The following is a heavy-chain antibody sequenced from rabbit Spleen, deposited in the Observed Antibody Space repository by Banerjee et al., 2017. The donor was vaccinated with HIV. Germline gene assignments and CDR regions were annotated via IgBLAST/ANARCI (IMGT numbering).Heavy chain of an antibody. J-gene: IGHJ4*01. V-gene: IGHV1S40*01. CDR1: GFSFSSSYY. CDR2: IYPGGSGNT. CDR3: ARDLDSGGGGGYNL. D-gene: IGHD1-1*01. Sequence: QSLEESGGDLVKPGASLTLTCTASGFSFSSSYYMCWVRHAPGKGLEWIACIYPGGSGNTYSATWAKGRFTISKASSTTVTLQMTSLTAADTATYFCARDLDSGGGGGYNLWGQGTLVTVS.